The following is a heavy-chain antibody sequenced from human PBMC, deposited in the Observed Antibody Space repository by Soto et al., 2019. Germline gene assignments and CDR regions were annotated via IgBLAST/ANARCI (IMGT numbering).Heavy chain of an antibody. J-gene: IGHJ5*02. V-gene: IGHV3-30*18. Sequence: QVQLVESGGGVVQPGRSLRLSCAASGFTFSSYGMHWVRQAPGKGLEWVAVISYDGSNKYYADSVKGRFTISRDNSKNTPYLQMNSLRAEDTAVYYCAKVFYNGPWFDPWGQGTLVTVSS. CDR1: GFTFSSYG. CDR2: ISYDGSNK. D-gene: IGHD1-1*01. CDR3: AKVFYNGPWFDP.